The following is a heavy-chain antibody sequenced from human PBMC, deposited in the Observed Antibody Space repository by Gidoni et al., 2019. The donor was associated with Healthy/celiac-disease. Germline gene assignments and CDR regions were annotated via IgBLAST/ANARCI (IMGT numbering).Heavy chain of an antibody. CDR3: ATYYDYIWVSYRQFDY. V-gene: IGHV1-24*01. J-gene: IGHJ4*02. CDR2: FAPEDGET. CDR1: GYTLTELY. D-gene: IGHD3-16*02. Sequence: QVQPVQAGAGVKKPGASVKVSCKVSGYTLTELYMHWVRQAPGKGLEWMGGFAPEDGETIYAQKFQGRVTMTEDTSTDTAYMELSSLRSEDTAVYYCATYYDYIWVSYRQFDYWGQGTLVTVSS.